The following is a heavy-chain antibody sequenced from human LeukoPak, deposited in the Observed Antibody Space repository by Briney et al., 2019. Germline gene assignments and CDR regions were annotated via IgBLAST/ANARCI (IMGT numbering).Heavy chain of an antibody. D-gene: IGHD6-19*01. J-gene: IGHJ4*02. CDR3: ARYSSGWYEGHFDY. CDR1: GYTFTSYG. CDR2: ISAYSGDT. V-gene: IGHV1-18*01. Sequence: ASVKVSCKASGYTFTSYGISWVRQAPGQGLEWMGWISAYSGDTNYAQKLQGRVTMTTDTSTSTAYMELRSLRSDDTAVYYCARYSSGWYEGHFDYWGQGILVTVSS.